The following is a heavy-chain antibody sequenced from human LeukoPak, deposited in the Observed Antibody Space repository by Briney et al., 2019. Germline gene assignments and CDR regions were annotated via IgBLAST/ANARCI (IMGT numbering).Heavy chain of an antibody. J-gene: IGHJ6*03. D-gene: IGHD6-13*01. CDR2: FDPEDGET. V-gene: IGHV1-24*01. Sequence: ASVKVSCKVSGYTLTELSMHWVQQAPGKGLEWMGGFDPEDGETIYAQKFQGRVTMTEDTSTDTAYMELSSLRSEDTAVYYCATVIAAAGLYYYYYYYMDVWGKGTTVTVSS. CDR3: ATVIAAAGLYYYYYYYMDV. CDR1: GYTLTELS.